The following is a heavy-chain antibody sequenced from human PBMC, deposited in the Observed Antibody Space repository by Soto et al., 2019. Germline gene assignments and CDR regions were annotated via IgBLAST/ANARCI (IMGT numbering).Heavy chain of an antibody. CDR1: GGSFSGYY. V-gene: IGHV4-34*01. CDR3: ARVNYDHVWGSYRFPPYYFDY. Sequence: KASETLSLTCAVYGGSFSGYYWSWIRQPPGKGLEWIGEINHSGSTNYNPSLKSRVTISVDTSKNQFSLKLSSVTAADTAVYYCARVNYDHVWGSYRFPPYYFDYWGQGTLVTVSS. D-gene: IGHD3-16*02. CDR2: INHSGST. J-gene: IGHJ4*02.